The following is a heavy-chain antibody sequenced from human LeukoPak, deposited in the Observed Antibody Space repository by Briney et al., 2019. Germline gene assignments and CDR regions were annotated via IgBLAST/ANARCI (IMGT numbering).Heavy chain of an antibody. J-gene: IGHJ4*02. CDR3: ARVKNSSGWSSLRY. CDR2: IGAYNGNT. Sequence: GASVKVSCKASGYTFTSYGISWVRQAPGQGLEWMGWIGAYNGNTNYAQKLQGRVTMTTDTSTSTAYMELRSLRSDDTAVYYCARVKNSSGWSSLRYWGQGTLVTVSS. V-gene: IGHV1-18*01. CDR1: GYTFTSYG. D-gene: IGHD6-19*01.